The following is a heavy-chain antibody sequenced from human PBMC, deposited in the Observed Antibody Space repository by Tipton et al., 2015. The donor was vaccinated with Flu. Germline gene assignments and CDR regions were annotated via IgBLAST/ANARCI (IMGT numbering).Heavy chain of an antibody. CDR1: GGSISSSSFY. CDR2: MYYSGST. CDR3: ARAHVAGMRVYAFDI. Sequence: TLSLTCTISGGSISSSSFYWGWIRQSPGKGLEWIGSMYYSGSTYYNPSLKSRVTISVDTSKDQVSLRLSSVTAADTAVYYCARAHVAGMRVYAFDIWSQGTMVTVSS. D-gene: IGHD6-19*01. V-gene: IGHV4-39*07. J-gene: IGHJ3*02.